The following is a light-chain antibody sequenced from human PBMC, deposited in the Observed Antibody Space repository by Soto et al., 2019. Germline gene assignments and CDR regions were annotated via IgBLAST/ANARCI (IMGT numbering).Light chain of an antibody. Sequence: DIQMTQSPSSLSASVGDRVTITCRASQDISNCLNWYQQKPGKAPKLLIYDASNLETGVPSRLSGSGSGTDFTFTISSLQPEDFATYYCQQYDNLPYTFGQGTKLEIK. CDR1: QDISNC. CDR2: DAS. CDR3: QQYDNLPYT. J-gene: IGKJ2*01. V-gene: IGKV1-33*01.